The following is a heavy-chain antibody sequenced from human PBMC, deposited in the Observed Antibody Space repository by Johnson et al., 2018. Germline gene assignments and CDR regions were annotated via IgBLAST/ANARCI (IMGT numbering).Heavy chain of an antibody. CDR3: ARGRSVYMYGSDY. CDR1: GFTFSSSG. Sequence: QVQLVQSGGGVVQPGRSLRLSCAASGFTFSSSGMHWVRQTPGKGLEWVAVISYDGNNKYYADSVKGRFTISRDNSKNTLYLQMTSLRAEDTALYYCARGRSVYMYGSDYWGQGTLVTVSS. D-gene: IGHD5-18*01. J-gene: IGHJ4*02. V-gene: IGHV3-30*03. CDR2: ISYDGNNK.